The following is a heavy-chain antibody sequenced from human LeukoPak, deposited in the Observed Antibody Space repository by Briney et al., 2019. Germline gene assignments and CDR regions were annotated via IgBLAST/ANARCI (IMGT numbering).Heavy chain of an antibody. V-gene: IGHV3-11*01. CDR1: GFTFSDYY. J-gene: IGHJ4*02. CDR3: ARDQGKGIVVVPAAAY. Sequence: GGSLRLSCAASGFTFSDYYMSWIRQAPGKGLEWVSYISSSGSTIYYADSVKGRFTISRDNAKNSLYLQMNSLRAEDTAVYYCARDQGKGIVVVPAAAYWGQGTLVTVSS. D-gene: IGHD2-2*01. CDR2: ISSSGSTI.